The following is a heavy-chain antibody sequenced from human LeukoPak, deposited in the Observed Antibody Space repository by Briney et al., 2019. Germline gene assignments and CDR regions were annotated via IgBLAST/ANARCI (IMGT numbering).Heavy chain of an antibody. CDR3: ASVATVTTGYDAFDM. V-gene: IGHV1-69*05. Sequence: GSSVKVSCKASGGTFSSYAISWVRQPPGQGLEWMGRIIPIFGTANFAQKFQGRVTITTDESPSTAYMELSSLRSEDTAVYYCASVATVTTGYDAFDMWGEGTMVTVSS. J-gene: IGHJ3*02. CDR2: IIPIFGTA. CDR1: GGTFSSYA. D-gene: IGHD4-17*01.